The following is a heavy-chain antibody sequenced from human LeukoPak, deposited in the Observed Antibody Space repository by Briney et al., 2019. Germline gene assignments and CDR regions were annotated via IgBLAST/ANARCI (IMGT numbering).Heavy chain of an antibody. J-gene: IGHJ4*02. V-gene: IGHV4-4*08. CDR3: ARRSYYGSGTFDY. CDR1: GGSISSYY. CDR2: IYNSGTTT. D-gene: IGHD3-10*01. Sequence: PSETLSLTCTVSGGSISSYYWSWIRQPPGKGLEWIGYIYNSGTTTSYNPSLKSRVTISVDTSKNQFSLKLSSVTAADTAVYYCARRSYYGSGTFDYWGQGTLVTVSS.